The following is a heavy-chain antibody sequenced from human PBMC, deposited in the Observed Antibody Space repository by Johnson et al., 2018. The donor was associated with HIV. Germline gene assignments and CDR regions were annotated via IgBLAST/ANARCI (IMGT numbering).Heavy chain of an antibody. V-gene: IGHV3-9*01. Sequence: VQLVESGGGVVQPGRSLILSCAASGFTFSSYSMHWVRHAPRKGLEWVSGISFNSGSIGYADSVTGRFTISRDNAKNSLYLQMISLRAEDTALYYCVRERQEYNGNLNDAFDIWGQGTMVTVSS. J-gene: IGHJ3*02. D-gene: IGHD4-23*01. CDR2: ISFNSGSI. CDR3: VRERQEYNGNLNDAFDI. CDR1: GFTFSSYS.